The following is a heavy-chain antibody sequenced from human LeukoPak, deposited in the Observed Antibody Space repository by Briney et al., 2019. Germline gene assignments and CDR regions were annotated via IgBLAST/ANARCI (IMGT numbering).Heavy chain of an antibody. Sequence: QPGGSLRLSCAASGFTFSTYGIHWVRQAPGKGLEWVAVIWYDGSNKYYADSVKGRFTISRDNSKNTLYLQMNSLRAEDTAVYYCARAKDNSGRDGFDIWGQGTMVTVSS. D-gene: IGHD6-19*01. CDR2: IWYDGSNK. V-gene: IGHV3-33*01. CDR1: GFTFSTYG. J-gene: IGHJ3*02. CDR3: ARAKDNSGRDGFDI.